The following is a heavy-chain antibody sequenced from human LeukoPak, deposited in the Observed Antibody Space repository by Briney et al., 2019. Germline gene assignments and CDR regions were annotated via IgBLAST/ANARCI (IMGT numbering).Heavy chain of an antibody. Sequence: PGGSLRLSCAPSGFTFSNYWMPWVRQAPGKGLVWVSRINNDGSTTTYADSVKGRFSISRDNAKNTLYLQMNSLRAEDTALYYCARSHSSSSGLFDSWGQGTLVTVSS. CDR2: INNDGSTT. CDR1: GFTFSNYW. CDR3: ARSHSSSSGLFDS. V-gene: IGHV3-74*01. D-gene: IGHD6-6*01. J-gene: IGHJ4*02.